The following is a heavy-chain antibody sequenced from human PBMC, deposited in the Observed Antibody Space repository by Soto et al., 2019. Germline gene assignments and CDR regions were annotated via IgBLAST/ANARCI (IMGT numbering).Heavy chain of an antibody. CDR1: GFTFRTYV. V-gene: IGHV3-33*05. D-gene: IGHD3-16*01. J-gene: IGHJ4*02. Sequence: QVQLVESGGGGFKPGTSLRLSCEGSGFTFRTYVLHWARQAPGKGLEWVALTSYDGSNNFYGDSVKGRFTISRHNSRNTVELQMDSLRFEDTALYYCARWGTTGGLDVWGQGTLVSVSS. CDR3: ARWGTTGGLDV. CDR2: TSYDGSNN.